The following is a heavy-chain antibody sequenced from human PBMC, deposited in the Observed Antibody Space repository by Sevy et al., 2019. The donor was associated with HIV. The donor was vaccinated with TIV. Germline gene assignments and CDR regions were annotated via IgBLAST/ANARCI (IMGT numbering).Heavy chain of an antibody. CDR3: ARESGDCSSTSCYEGVFDY. CDR2: IYTSGST. Sequence: SETLSLTCTVSGGSISSGNYYWSWIRQPAGKGLEWIGRIYTSGSTNYNPSLKRRVTISVDTSKNQFSLKLSSVTAADTAVYYCARESGDCSSTSCYEGVFDYWGQGTLVTVS. V-gene: IGHV4-61*02. D-gene: IGHD2-2*01. J-gene: IGHJ4*02. CDR1: GGSISSGNYY.